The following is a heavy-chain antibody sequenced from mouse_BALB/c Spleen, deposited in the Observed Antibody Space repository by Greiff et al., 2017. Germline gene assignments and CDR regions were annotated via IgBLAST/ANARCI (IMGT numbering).Heavy chain of an antibody. CDR2: INPGSGGT. J-gene: IGHJ2*01. V-gene: IGHV1-54*01. CDR1: GYAFTNYL. CDR3: SRDGRSYDMDY. Sequence: VQLQQSGAELVRPGTSVKVSCKASGYAFTNYLIDWVKQRPGQGLEWIGVINPGSGGTNYNEQFKGKATLTADKSSSTAYMQLSSLTSDDSAVYLCSRDGRSYDMDYWGQGTTLTVSS. D-gene: IGHD1-1*01.